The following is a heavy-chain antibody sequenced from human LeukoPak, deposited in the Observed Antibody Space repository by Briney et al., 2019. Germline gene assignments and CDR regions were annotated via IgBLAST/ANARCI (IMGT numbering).Heavy chain of an antibody. CDR3: ARDRYGDCAVDY. CDR2: ITSSSYI. CDR1: GFTFTTYT. J-gene: IGHJ4*02. V-gene: IGHV3-21*01. Sequence: GRSLRLSCAASGFTFTTYTMNWVRQAPGEGLEWVSSITSSSYIHYADSVRGRFTISRDNAKNSLHLQMSSLRAEDTAVYYCARDRYGDCAVDYWGQGTLVTVSS. D-gene: IGHD4-17*01.